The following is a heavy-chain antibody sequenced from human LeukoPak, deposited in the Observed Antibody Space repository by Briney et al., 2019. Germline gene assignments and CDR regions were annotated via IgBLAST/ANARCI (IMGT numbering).Heavy chain of an antibody. Sequence: PGGSLRLSCAASGFTFISYDMNWVRQAPGKGLEWVGFIRSKAYGGTTEYAASVKGRFTISRDDSKNIAHLQMNSLKTEDTAVYYCTRTQYYYGMDVWGQGTTVTVSS. CDR2: IRSKAYGGTT. J-gene: IGHJ6*02. V-gene: IGHV3-49*04. CDR3: TRTQYYYGMDV. CDR1: GFTFISYD.